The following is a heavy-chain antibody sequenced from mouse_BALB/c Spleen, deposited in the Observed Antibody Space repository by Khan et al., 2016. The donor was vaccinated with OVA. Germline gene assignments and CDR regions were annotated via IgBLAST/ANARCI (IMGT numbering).Heavy chain of an antibody. D-gene: IGHD2-14*01. CDR3: ARGGAAYYRNDGGAMEY. Sequence: VQLQESGPELKKPGETARISCKASGYTFTTAGIQWVQKMPGKGLKWIGWINTHSGVPKYAEDFKGRFAFSLEISVSTAYLQITNLKNEDTATYFCARGGAAYYRNDGGAMEYWGQGTSVTVSS. J-gene: IGHJ4*01. CDR1: GYTFTTAG. CDR2: INTHSGVP. V-gene: IGHV9-4*02.